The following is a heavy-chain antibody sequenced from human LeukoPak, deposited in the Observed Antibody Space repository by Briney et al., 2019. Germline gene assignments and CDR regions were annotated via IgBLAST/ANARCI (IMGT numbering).Heavy chain of an antibody. CDR2: ISADNGNT. CDR3: ARDRGRGVTTRDTASYKGGWFDP. J-gene: IGHJ5*02. V-gene: IGHV1-18*01. Sequence: GASVKVSGMASGYTFTSYGISWVRPAPGQGLEWMGWISADNGNTNYAQKLQGRVTMTTDTSTSTAYLELRSLRSDDTAVYYCARDRGRGVTTRDTASYKGGWFDPWGQGTLVTVSS. D-gene: IGHD4-11*01. CDR1: GYTFTSYG.